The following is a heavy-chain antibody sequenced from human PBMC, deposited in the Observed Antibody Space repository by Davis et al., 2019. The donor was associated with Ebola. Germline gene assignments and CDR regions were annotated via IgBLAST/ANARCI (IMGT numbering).Heavy chain of an antibody. Sequence: AASVKVSCKASGYTFTGYYMHWVRQAPGHGLDWMGIINPSGGSTSYAQKFQGRVTMTRDTSTSTVYMELSSLRSEDTAVYYCAREPLIVVVVAATGSYYYGMDVWGKGTTVTVSS. V-gene: IGHV1-46*01. J-gene: IGHJ6*04. CDR1: GYTFTGYY. CDR2: INPSGGST. D-gene: IGHD2-15*01. CDR3: AREPLIVVVVAATGSYYYGMDV.